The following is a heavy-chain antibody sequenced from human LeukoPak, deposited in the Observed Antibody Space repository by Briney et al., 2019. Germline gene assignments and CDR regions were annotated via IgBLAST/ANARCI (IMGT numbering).Heavy chain of an antibody. J-gene: IGHJ6*02. CDR3: TTDSPDHLLVWFGEQPSYGLDV. CDR2: IVSKTDGGTT. V-gene: IGHV3-15*04. CDR1: GFSFSTYW. Sequence: GGSLRLSCAASGFSFSTYWMSWVRQAPGKGLEWVGRIVSKTDGGTTHYAAPVKGRFTISRDDSENTLYLQMSSLRTEDTAVYYCTTDSPDHLLVWFGEQPSYGLDVWGQGTTVTVSS. D-gene: IGHD3-10*01.